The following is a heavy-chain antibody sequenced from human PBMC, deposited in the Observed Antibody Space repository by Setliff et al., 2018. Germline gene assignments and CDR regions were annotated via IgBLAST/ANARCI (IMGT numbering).Heavy chain of an antibody. Sequence: GASVKVSCKASGYTFTGYYMHWVRQAPGQGLEWMGWINPDSGGTNYAQKFQGRVTITTDESTSTAYMELSSLRSEDTAVYYCASRKYYYDSSGYYYGDAFDIWGQGTMVTVSS. CDR2: INPDSGGT. V-gene: IGHV1-2*02. CDR3: ASRKYYYDSSGYYYGDAFDI. D-gene: IGHD3-22*01. J-gene: IGHJ3*02. CDR1: GYTFTGYY.